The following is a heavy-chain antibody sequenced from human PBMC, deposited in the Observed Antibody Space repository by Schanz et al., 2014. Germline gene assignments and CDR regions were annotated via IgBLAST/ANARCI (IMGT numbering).Heavy chain of an antibody. CDR2: ISFDGRNT. J-gene: IGHJ3*02. CDR3: AKAKSGAHGAFDI. CDR1: GITLSGYG. Sequence: VQLVDSGGGLVQPGGSLRLSCAASGITLSGYGLHWVRQAPGKGLEWVGFISFDGRNTGYAHSVKGRFTISRDNSKNTVNLQMNSLRAEDTAVYYCAKAKSGAHGAFDIWGQGTMVTVSS. V-gene: IGHV3-30*18. D-gene: IGHD3-10*01.